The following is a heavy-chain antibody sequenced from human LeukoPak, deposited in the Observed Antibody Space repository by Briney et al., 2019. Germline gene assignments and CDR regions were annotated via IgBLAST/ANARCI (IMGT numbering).Heavy chain of an antibody. CDR2: INSDGRST. V-gene: IGHV3-74*01. D-gene: IGHD2-2*01. CDR1: GFTLSSYW. Sequence: GGSLRLSCAPSGFTLSSYWMHWVRQAPGKGLGWVSRINSDGRSTTYADSVKGRFTISRDNAKNTLYLQMNSLRAEDTAVYYCARGKIYCSSTSWLGDYGMDVWGKGTTVTVSS. J-gene: IGHJ6*04. CDR3: ARGKIYCSSTSWLGDYGMDV.